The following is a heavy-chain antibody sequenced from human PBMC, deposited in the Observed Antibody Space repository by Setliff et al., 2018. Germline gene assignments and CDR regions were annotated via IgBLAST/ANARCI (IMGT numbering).Heavy chain of an antibody. CDR3: ARSFSRREKFLLDY. Sequence: SETLSLTCAVYGGSFSGYYWSWIRQPPGTGLEWIGEINHSGSTNYNPSLKSRVTISVDTSKNQFSLKLSSVTAADMAVYYCARSFSRREKFLLDYWGQGALVTVS. V-gene: IGHV4-34*01. CDR1: GGSFSGYY. CDR2: INHSGST. J-gene: IGHJ4*02.